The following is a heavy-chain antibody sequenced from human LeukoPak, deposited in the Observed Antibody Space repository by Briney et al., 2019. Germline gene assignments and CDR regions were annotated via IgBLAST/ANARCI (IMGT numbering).Heavy chain of an antibody. CDR3: ARVTRGSGYAFDI. D-gene: IGHD5-12*01. CDR1: GGSFSGYY. Sequence: LSLTCAVYGGSFSGYYWSWIRQAPGKGLEWVSYISYSGSTIYYADSVKGRFTISRDNAKNSLYLQMNSLRAEDTAVYYCARVTRGSGYAFDIWGQGTMVTVSS. J-gene: IGHJ3*02. CDR2: ISYSGSTI. V-gene: IGHV3-11*04.